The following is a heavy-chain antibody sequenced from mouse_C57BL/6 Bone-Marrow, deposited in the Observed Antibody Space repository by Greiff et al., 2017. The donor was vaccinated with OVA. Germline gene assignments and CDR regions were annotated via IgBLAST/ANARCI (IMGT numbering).Heavy chain of an antibody. CDR1: GFTFSSYA. Sequence: EVQLVESGGGLVKPGGSLKLSCAASGFTFSSYAMSWVRQTPEKRLEWVATISDGGSYTYYPDNVKGRFTISRDNAKNNLYLQMSHLKSEDTAMYYCARDYSWFAYWGQGTLVTVSA. CDR3: ARDYSWFAY. D-gene: IGHD1-1*01. V-gene: IGHV5-4*01. J-gene: IGHJ3*01. CDR2: ISDGGSYT.